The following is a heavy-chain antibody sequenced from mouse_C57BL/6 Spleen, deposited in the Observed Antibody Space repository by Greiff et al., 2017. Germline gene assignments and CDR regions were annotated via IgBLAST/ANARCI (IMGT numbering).Heavy chain of an antibody. Sequence: QVQLQQPGAELVRPGTSVKLSCKASGYTFTSYWMHWLKQRPGQGLEWIGVIDPSDSYTNYNQKFKGKATLTVDTSSSTAYMQLSSLTSEDSAVYYCARSTVVAPYYAMDYWGQGTSVTVSS. CDR3: ARSTVVAPYYAMDY. CDR2: IDPSDSYT. V-gene: IGHV1-59*01. CDR1: GYTFTSYW. D-gene: IGHD1-1*01. J-gene: IGHJ4*01.